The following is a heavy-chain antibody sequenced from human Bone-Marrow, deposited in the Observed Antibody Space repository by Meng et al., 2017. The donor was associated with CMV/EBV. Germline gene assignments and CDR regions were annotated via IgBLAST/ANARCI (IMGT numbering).Heavy chain of an antibody. J-gene: IGHJ4*02. V-gene: IGHV4-34*01. CDR3: ARGYKKYGYSYGTAFDY. CDR1: GGSVSGYY. Sequence: YGGSVSGYYWGRIRQPPGKGLEWIGEINHSGSTNYKPSLKTPVTISVDTSKNQFSLKLSSVTAADTAVYYCARGYKKYGYSYGTAFDYWGQGTLVTVSS. CDR2: INHSGST. D-gene: IGHD5-18*01.